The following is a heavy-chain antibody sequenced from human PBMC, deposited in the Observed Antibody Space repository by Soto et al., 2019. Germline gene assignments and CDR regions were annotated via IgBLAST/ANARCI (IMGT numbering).Heavy chain of an antibody. D-gene: IGHD3-9*01. CDR2: TYYSGST. V-gene: IGHV4-31*01. Sequence: QVQLQASGPGLVKPSQTLSLTCTVSGGSISSDGFYWSWIRQHPGKGLEWVGYTYYSGSTSYNPALRSPVTISVDTSKNQFSLKLSSVTAADTAVYYCARSHDILTGSDGFDIWGQGTMVTVSS. CDR1: GGSISSDGFY. J-gene: IGHJ3*02. CDR3: ARSHDILTGSDGFDI.